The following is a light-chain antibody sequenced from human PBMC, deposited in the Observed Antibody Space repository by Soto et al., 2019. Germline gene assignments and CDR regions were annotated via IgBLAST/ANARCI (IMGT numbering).Light chain of an antibody. CDR2: EVS. J-gene: IGLJ1*01. CDR1: SSDVGGFNS. CDR3: SSYTTSSTDV. V-gene: IGLV2-14*01. Sequence: QSVLTQPASVSGSPGQSITISCTGTSSDVGGFNSVSWYQQHPGKAPKLMIYEVSNRPSGISSRFSGSKSGNTASLTISGLQTEDEADYYCSSYTTSSTDVFGTGTKLTVL.